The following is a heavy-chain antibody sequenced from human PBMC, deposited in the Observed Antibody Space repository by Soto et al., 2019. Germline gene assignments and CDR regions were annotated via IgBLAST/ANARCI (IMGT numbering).Heavy chain of an antibody. J-gene: IGHJ4*02. Sequence: QVQLVESGGGLVKPGGSLRLACAASGFSFGDSYMSWVRPAPGKGLEWLSYIRGGSSYTNYADSVKCRFTISRDNAKRSLYLEMNSLRADDTAVYYCAKTIVAASGYYFDHWGQGNLVTVSS. CDR2: IRGGSSYT. CDR3: AKTIVAASGYYFDH. CDR1: GFSFGDSY. V-gene: IGHV3-11*06. D-gene: IGHD2-21*01.